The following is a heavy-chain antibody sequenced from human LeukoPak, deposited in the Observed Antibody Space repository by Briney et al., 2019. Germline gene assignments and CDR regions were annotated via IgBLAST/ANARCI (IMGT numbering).Heavy chain of an antibody. D-gene: IGHD3-22*01. V-gene: IGHV4-34*01. CDR2: INHSGST. CDR1: GGSFSGYY. CDR3: ARGREWYGSSDPLLPFDY. Sequence: SETLSLTCAVYGGSFSGYYCSWIRQPPGKGLEWIGGINHSGSTNYNPSLKSRVTISVDTSKNQFSLQLSSVTAADTAVYYCARGREWYGSSDPLLPFDYWGQGTLVTVSS. J-gene: IGHJ4*02.